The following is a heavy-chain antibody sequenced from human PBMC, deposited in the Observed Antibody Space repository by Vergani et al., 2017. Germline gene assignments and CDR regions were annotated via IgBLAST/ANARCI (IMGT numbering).Heavy chain of an antibody. CDR1: GGSISSYY. J-gene: IGHJ4*02. V-gene: IGHV4-59*01. CDR2: IYYSGST. Sequence: QVQLQESGPGLVKPSETLSLTCTVSGGSISSYYWSWIRQPPGKGLEWIGYIYYSGSTNYNPSLKSRVTISVDTSKNQFSLKLSSVTAADTAVYYCARSYSSSSGIDYWGQGTLVTVSS. D-gene: IGHD6-13*01. CDR3: ARSYSSSSGIDY.